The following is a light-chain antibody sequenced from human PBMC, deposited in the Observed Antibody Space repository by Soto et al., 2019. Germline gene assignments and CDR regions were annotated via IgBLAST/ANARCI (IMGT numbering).Light chain of an antibody. CDR2: DVS. CDR1: SSNVGGYHY. Sequence: QSALTQPASVSGSPGQSITISCTGTSSNVGGYHYVSWYQQHPGKAPNLMIYDVSNRPSGVSNRFSGSKSGNTASLTISGLQAEDEADYYCSSYTNSGTVVFGGGTKVTVL. J-gene: IGLJ2*01. V-gene: IGLV2-14*03. CDR3: SSYTNSGTVV.